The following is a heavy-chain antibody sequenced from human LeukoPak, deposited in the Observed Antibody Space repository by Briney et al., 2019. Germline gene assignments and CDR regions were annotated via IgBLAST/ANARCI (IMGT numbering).Heavy chain of an antibody. J-gene: IGHJ5*02. V-gene: IGHV4-61*02. CDR2: IYTSGST. D-gene: IGHD6-13*01. CDR1: GGSISSGSYY. CDR3: ARDIRIAAAGANWFDP. Sequence: SETLSLTCTVSGGSISSGSYYWSWIRQPAGKGLEWIGRIYTSGSTNYNPSLKSRVTMSVDTSKNQFSLKLSSVTAADTAVYYCARDIRIAAAGANWFDPWGQGTLVTVSS.